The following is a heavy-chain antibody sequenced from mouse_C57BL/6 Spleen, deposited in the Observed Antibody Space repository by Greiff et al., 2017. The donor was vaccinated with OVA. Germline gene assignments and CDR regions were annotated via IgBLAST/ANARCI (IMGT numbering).Heavy chain of an antibody. CDR3: ARGYYYGSSKGDYYAMDY. CDR2: ISDGGSYT. V-gene: IGHV5-4*03. Sequence: EVKLMESGGGLVKPGGSLKLSCAASGFTFSSYAMSWVRQTPEKRLEWVATISDGGSYTYYPDNVKGRFTISRDNAKNNLYLQMSHLKSEDTAMYYCARGYYYGSSKGDYYAMDYWGQGTSFTVSS. D-gene: IGHD1-1*01. CDR1: GFTFSSYA. J-gene: IGHJ4*01.